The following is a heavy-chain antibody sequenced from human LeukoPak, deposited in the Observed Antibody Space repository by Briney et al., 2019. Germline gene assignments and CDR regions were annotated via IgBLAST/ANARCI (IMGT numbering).Heavy chain of an antibody. Sequence: ASVRVSCKASGYTFSNYDINWVRQATGQGLEWTGWMNPKSGNTGYAQKFQGRVTMTRDTSISTAYMELSSLTSDDTAVYYCARGPRDYDESIRYNWFDPWGQGTLVTVSS. CDR3: ARGPRDYDESIRYNWFDP. D-gene: IGHD4-17*01. V-gene: IGHV1-8*01. CDR1: GYTFSNYD. CDR2: MNPKSGNT. J-gene: IGHJ5*02.